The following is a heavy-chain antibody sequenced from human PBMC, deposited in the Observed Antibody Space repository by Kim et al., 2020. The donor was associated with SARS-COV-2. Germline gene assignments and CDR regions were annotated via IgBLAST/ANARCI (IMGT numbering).Heavy chain of an antibody. Sequence: SETLSLTCTVSGGSINNYYWSWIRQPPGKGLKWIGYIYYSGSTNYNPSLKSRVTISVDTSKNQFSLKLSSVTAADTAVYYCSSDWSAYGDANWFDPWGQG. D-gene: IGHD4-17*01. V-gene: IGHV4-59*13. CDR1: GGSINNYY. CDR3: SSDWSAYGDANWFDP. CDR2: IYYSGST. J-gene: IGHJ5*02.